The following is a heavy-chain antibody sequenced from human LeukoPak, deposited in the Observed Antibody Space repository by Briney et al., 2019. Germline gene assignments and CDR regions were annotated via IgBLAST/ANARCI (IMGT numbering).Heavy chain of an antibody. CDR2: IYYSGRT. D-gene: IGHD4/OR15-4a*01. CDR3: VRAALGVPDYYFDY. J-gene: IGHJ4*02. CDR1: GDSSRITTFY. V-gene: IGHV4-39*07. Sequence: KPSETLSLTCTVSGDSSRITTFYWGWVRQTPEKGLEWIGSIYYSGRTQYKSSLKSRVLISIDTSKNQFSLKLSSVTAADTAVYYCVRAALGVPDYYFDYWGQGALVIVS.